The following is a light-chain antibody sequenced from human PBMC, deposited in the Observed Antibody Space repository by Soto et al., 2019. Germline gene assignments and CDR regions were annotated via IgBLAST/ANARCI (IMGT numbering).Light chain of an antibody. CDR3: SSYTSSSRYV. CDR2: DVT. V-gene: IGLV2-14*01. Sequence: QSALTQPASVSGSPGQSITISCTGTSSDVGDYNYVSWYQQHPGKAPKFMIYDVTIRPSGVSNRFSGSKSGNTASLTISGLQAEYEADYYCSSYTSSSRYVFGTGTKVTVL. J-gene: IGLJ1*01. CDR1: SSDVGDYNY.